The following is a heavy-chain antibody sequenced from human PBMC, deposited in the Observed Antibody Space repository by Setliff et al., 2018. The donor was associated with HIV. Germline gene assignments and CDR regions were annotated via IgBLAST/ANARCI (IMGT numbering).Heavy chain of an antibody. Sequence: PSETLSLTCTVYGGSFSNYYTNWIRQPPGKGLEWIGELSPSGNTYYNPSLKSRVTISLDTSKNQFSLNLTSVTAADTAVYYCASRIYYYDSNNFLREEGFDPWGQGTLVTVSS. CDR2: LSPSGNT. V-gene: IGHV4-34*01. CDR3: ASRIYYYDSNNFLREEGFDP. J-gene: IGHJ5*02. CDR1: GGSFSNYY. D-gene: IGHD3-22*01.